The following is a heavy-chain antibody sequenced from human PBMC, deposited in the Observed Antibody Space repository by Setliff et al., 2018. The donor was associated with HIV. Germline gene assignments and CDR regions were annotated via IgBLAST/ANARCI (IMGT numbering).Heavy chain of an antibody. Sequence: GSLRLSCAAHGLNLTRCDMHWVRQAPGRGLDWLAVLWFDGNNRRYAASVKGRFTISRDSSKNTLYLQLDSLTVADTAVYYCATSPPGGSTDYIWGSDYFDYWGQGALVTVSS. J-gene: IGHJ4*02. D-gene: IGHD3-16*01. CDR2: LWFDGNNR. CDR3: ATSPPGGSTDYIWGSDYFDY. CDR1: GLNLTRCD. V-gene: IGHV3-33*04.